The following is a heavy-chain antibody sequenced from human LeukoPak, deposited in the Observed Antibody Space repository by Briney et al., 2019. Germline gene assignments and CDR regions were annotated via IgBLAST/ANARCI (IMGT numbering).Heavy chain of an antibody. CDR1: GYTFTSYA. Sequence: ASVEVSCKASGYTFTSYAMNWVRQAPGQGLEWMGWINTNTGNPTYAQGFTGRFVFSLDTSVSTAYLQISSLKAEDTAVYYCARTYYDILTGWRGFFDYWGQGTLVTVSS. J-gene: IGHJ4*02. V-gene: IGHV7-4-1*02. CDR2: INTNTGNP. CDR3: ARTYYDILTGWRGFFDY. D-gene: IGHD3-9*01.